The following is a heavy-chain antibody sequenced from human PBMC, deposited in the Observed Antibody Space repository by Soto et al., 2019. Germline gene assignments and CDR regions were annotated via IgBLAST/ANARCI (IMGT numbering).Heavy chain of an antibody. J-gene: IGHJ5*02. V-gene: IGHV4-30-4*01. CDR2: IYYSGST. D-gene: IGHD3-10*01. CDR1: GGSISSGDYY. CDR3: ARVDVLLWFGELLTPSWFDP. Sequence: SETLSLTCTVSGGSISSGDYYWSWIRQPPGKGLEWIGYIYYSGSTYYNPSLKSRVTISVDTSKNQFSLKLSSVTAADTAVYYCARVDVLLWFGELLTPSWFDPWGQGTLVTVSS.